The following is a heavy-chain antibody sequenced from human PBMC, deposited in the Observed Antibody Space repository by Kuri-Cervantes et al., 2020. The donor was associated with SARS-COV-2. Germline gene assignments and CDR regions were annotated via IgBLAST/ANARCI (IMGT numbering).Heavy chain of an antibody. CDR3: ARDQGIAPDYVFDY. D-gene: IGHD4-17*01. CDR2: IIPIFGIA. J-gene: IGHJ4*02. Sequence: SVKVSCKASGYTFTSYAMHWVRQAPGQGLEWMGGIIPIFGIANYAQKFQERVTITRDMSTSTAYMELSSLRSDDTAVYYCARDQGIAPDYVFDYWGQGTLVTVSS. CDR1: GYTFTSYA. V-gene: IGHV1-69*10.